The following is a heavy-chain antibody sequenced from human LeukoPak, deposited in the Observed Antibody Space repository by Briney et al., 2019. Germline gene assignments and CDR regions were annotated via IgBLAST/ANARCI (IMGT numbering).Heavy chain of an antibody. V-gene: IGHV4-4*02. J-gene: IGHJ4*02. CDR1: GGSISRTNW. Sequence: PSGTLSLTCAVSGGSISRTNWWTWVRQPPGKGLEWIGEVYHNGRTNYNPSLQSRITISVDKSKNQFSLNLTSVAAADTAVYYCARHGIADRPEEFDYWGQGTLVTVSS. CDR2: VYHNGRT. CDR3: ARHGIADRPEEFDY. D-gene: IGHD6-6*01.